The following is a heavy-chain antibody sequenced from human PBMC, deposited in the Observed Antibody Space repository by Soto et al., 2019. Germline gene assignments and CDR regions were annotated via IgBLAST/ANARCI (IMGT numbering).Heavy chain of an antibody. J-gene: IGHJ6*03. CDR3: AKDLRGLGYYSGGSCYSGRGYYYYYMDV. CDR2: ISWNSGSI. D-gene: IGHD2-15*01. Sequence: EVQLVESGGGLVQPGRSLRLSCAASGFTFDDYAMHWVRQAPGKRLEWVSGISWNSGSIGYADSVKGRLTISRENAKNSLYLQMNSLSAEDTALYYCAKDLRGLGYYSGGSCYSGRGYYYYYMDVWGKGTTVTVSS. CDR1: GFTFDDYA. V-gene: IGHV3-9*01.